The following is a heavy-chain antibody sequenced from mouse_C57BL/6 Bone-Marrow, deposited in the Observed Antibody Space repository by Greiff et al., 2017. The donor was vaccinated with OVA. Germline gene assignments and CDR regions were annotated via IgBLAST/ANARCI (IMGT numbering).Heavy chain of an antibody. V-gene: IGHV1-64*01. CDR3: ARKFGITTVVPFDY. J-gene: IGHJ2*01. D-gene: IGHD1-1*01. CDR2: IHPNSGST. CDR1: GYTFTSYW. Sequence: QVQLQQPGAELVKPGASVKLSCKASGYTFTSYWMHWVKQRPGQGLEWIGMIHPNSGSTNYNEKFKSKATLTVDKSSSTAYMQLSSLTSEDSAVYYCARKFGITTVVPFDYWGKGTTLTVSS.